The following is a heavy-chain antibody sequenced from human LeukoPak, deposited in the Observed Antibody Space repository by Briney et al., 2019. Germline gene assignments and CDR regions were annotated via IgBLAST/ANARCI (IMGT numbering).Heavy chain of an antibody. D-gene: IGHD3-22*01. CDR2: IYHSGST. J-gene: IGHJ3*01. CDR1: GYSISSGYY. CDR3: ARDAPGRGYDSSGYYQSNDAFDV. V-gene: IGHV4-38-2*02. Sequence: SETLSLTSTVSGYSISSGYYWGWIRQPPGKGLEWIGSIYHSGSTYYNPSLKSRVTISVDTSKNQFSLKLSSVTAADTAVYYCARDAPGRGYDSSGYYQSNDAFDVWGQGTMVTVSS.